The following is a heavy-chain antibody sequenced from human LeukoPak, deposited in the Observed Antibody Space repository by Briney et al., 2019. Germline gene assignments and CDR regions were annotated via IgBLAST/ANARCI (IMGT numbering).Heavy chain of an antibody. D-gene: IGHD5-24*01. J-gene: IGHJ4*02. CDR2: IYYSGST. CDR3: ARVSRDGYNYVVDY. CDR1: GGSLSSYY. V-gene: IGHV4-59*01. Sequence: SETLSLTCTVSGGSLSSYYWSWIRQPPGKGLEWIGYIYYSGSTNYNPSLKSRVTISVDTSKNQFSLKLSSVTAADTAVYYCARVSRDGYNYVVDYWGQGTLVTVSS.